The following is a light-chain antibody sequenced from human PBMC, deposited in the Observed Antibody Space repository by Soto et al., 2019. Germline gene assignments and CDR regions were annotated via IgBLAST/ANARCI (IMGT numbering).Light chain of an antibody. CDR3: QQRSNWPLT. Sequence: EIVLTQSPATLSLSPGERATLSCRASQSVSSYLAWYQQKPGQAPRLLIHDASNRATGIPARFSGSGSGTDFTLTISSLEPEDFAVYYCQQRSNWPLTFGGGTKAEI. CDR2: DAS. CDR1: QSVSSY. V-gene: IGKV3-11*01. J-gene: IGKJ4*01.